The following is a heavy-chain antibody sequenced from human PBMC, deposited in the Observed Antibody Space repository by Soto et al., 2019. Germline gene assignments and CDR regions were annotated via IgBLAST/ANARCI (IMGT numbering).Heavy chain of an antibody. Sequence: QVQLVQSGAEVKKPGSSVKVSCKASGGTFSSYAISWVRQAPGQGLEWMGGIIPIFGTANYAQKFQGRVTITADESTSTAYMELSSLRSQDTGVYYCERDPYDFWSGYQHYYYGMDVWGQGTTVTVSS. V-gene: IGHV1-69*01. D-gene: IGHD3-3*01. CDR1: GGTFSSYA. CDR3: ERDPYDFWSGYQHYYYGMDV. J-gene: IGHJ6*02. CDR2: IIPIFGTA.